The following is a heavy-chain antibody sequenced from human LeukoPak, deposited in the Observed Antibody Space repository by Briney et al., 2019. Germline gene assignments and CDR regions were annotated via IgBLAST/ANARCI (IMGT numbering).Heavy chain of an antibody. D-gene: IGHD3-10*01. CDR1: GFAFSTCG. CDR2: MWYDGSNK. CDR3: ARHGSQELATIDY. Sequence: PGGSLRLSCAASGFAFSTCGMHWVRQAPGKGLEWVAVMWYDGSNKYYADSVKGRFTISRDISKNTLYLQMDSLRAEDTAMYYCARHGSQELATIDYWGQGTLVIVSS. J-gene: IGHJ4*02. V-gene: IGHV3-33*01.